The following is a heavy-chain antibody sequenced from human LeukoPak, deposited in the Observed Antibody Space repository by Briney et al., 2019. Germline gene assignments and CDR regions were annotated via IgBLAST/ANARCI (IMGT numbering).Heavy chain of an antibody. D-gene: IGHD3-22*01. Sequence: ASVKVSCKASGYTFTGYYMHWVRQAPGQGLEWMGRINPNSGGTNYAQKFQGRVTMTRDTSISTAYMELSRLRSDDTAVYHCARTYYYDSSGYYYVRTQNGGGFDPWGQGTLVTVSS. CDR3: ARTYYYDSSGYYYVRTQNGGGFDP. CDR1: GYTFTGYY. J-gene: IGHJ5*02. CDR2: INPNSGGT. V-gene: IGHV1-2*06.